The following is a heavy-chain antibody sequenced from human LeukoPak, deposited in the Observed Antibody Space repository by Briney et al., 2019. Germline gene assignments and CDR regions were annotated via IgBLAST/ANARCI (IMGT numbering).Heavy chain of an antibody. CDR1: GFTFSSYG. J-gene: IGHJ4*02. CDR2: IWYDGSNK. Sequence: AGGSLRLSCAASGFTFSSYGMHWVRQAPGKGLEWVVVIWYDGSNKYYADSVKGRFTISRDNSKNTLYLQMNSLRAEDTAVYYCARGYEVGATFDYWGQGTLVTVSS. D-gene: IGHD1-26*01. CDR3: ARGYEVGATFDY. V-gene: IGHV3-33*01.